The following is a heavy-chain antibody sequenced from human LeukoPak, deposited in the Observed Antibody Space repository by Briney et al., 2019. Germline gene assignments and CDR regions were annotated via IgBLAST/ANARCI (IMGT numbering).Heavy chain of an antibody. CDR2: INHSGST. D-gene: IGHD3-10*01. CDR1: GGSFSGYY. CDR3: AKNVEKRKFGAQSRYWFDP. V-gene: IGHV4-34*01. J-gene: IGHJ5*02. Sequence: PSETLSLACAVYGGSFSGYYWSWIRQPPGKGLEWIGEINHSGSTNYNPSLKSRVTISVDTSKNQFSLKLSSVTAADTAVYYCAKNVEKRKFGAQSRYWFDPWGQGTLVTVSS.